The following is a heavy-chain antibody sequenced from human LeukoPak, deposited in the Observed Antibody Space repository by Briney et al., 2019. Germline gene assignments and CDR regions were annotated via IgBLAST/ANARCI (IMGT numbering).Heavy chain of an antibody. V-gene: IGHV3-30-3*01. Sequence: GGSLRLSCAASGFTFSNYAMHWVRQAPGKGLEWVSVISYGGTNKYYADSLEGRFTISRDNSKNTLYLQMSSLRAEDTAVYYCARPGAPFGGVVAIDYWGQGTLVTVSS. CDR1: GFTFSNYA. CDR3: ARPGAPFGGVVAIDY. CDR2: ISYGGTNK. J-gene: IGHJ4*02. D-gene: IGHD3-16*02.